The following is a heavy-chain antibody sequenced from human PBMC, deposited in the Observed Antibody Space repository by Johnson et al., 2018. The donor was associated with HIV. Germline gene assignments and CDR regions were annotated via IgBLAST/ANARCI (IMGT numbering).Heavy chain of an antibody. V-gene: IGHV3-30*04. D-gene: IGHD1-1*01. Sequence: QVQLVESGGGVVQPGRSLRLSCAASGFTFSSYAMNWVRQAPGKGLEWVALMSYDGSNKFYADSLKGRFTVSRDISKNTLYLQMNSLRTEDTAVYYCAKPSTESAFDIWGQGTMVTVSS. CDR2: MSYDGSNK. CDR3: AKPSTESAFDI. CDR1: GFTFSSYA. J-gene: IGHJ3*02.